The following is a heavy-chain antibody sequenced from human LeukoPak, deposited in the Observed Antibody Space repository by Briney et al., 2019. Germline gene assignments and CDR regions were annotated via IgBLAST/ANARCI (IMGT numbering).Heavy chain of an antibody. CDR2: ISGSGGST. D-gene: IGHD3-22*01. V-gene: IGHV3-23*01. J-gene: IGHJ4*02. CDR3: AAYYYDSSGYYH. CDR1: GFTFSSYA. Sequence: GGSLRLSCAASGFTFSSYAMSWVRQAPGKGLEWVSAISGSGGSTYYADSVNGRFTISRDNSKNTLYLQMNSLRAEDTAVYYCAAYYYDSSGYYHWGQGTLVTVSS.